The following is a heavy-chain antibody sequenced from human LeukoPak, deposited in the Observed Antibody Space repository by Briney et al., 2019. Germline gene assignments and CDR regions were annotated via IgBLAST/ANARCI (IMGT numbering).Heavy chain of an antibody. CDR3: ASGPPGDYVWGSYRN. J-gene: IGHJ4*02. CDR2: ISSSSYI. V-gene: IGHV3-21*01. CDR1: GFTFSSYS. D-gene: IGHD3-16*02. Sequence: GGSLRLSCAASGFTFSSYSMNWVRQAPGKGLEWVSSISSSSYIYYADSVKGRFTISRDNAKNSLYLQMNSLRAEDTAVYYCASGPPGDYVWGSYRNWGQGTLVTVSS.